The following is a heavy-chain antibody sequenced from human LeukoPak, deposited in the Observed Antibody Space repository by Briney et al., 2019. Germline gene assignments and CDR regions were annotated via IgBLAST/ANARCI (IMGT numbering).Heavy chain of an antibody. J-gene: IGHJ6*02. V-gene: IGHV5-51*01. Sequence: GESLKISCKGSGYSFTSYWIGWVRQMPGKGLEWMGIIYPGDSDTRYSPSFQGQVTISADKSISTAYLQWSSLKASDTAMYYCAGDFSSSGYYCGMDVWGQGTTVTVSS. CDR1: GYSFTSYW. D-gene: IGHD3-3*01. CDR3: AGDFSSSGYYCGMDV. CDR2: IYPGDSDT.